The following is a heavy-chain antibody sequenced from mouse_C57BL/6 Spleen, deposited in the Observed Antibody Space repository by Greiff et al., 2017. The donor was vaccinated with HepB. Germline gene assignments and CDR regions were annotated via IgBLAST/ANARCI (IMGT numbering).Heavy chain of an antibody. D-gene: IGHD2-5*01. V-gene: IGHV1-26*01. Sequence: EVQLQQSGPELVKPGASVKISCKASGYTFTDYYMNWVKQSHGKSLEWIGDINPNNGGTSYNQKFKGKATLTVDKSSSTAYMELRSLTSEDSAVYYCARSPPYYSNFPWFAYWGQGTLVTVSA. CDR2: INPNNGGT. CDR3: ARSPPYYSNFPWFAY. CDR1: GYTFTDYY. J-gene: IGHJ3*01.